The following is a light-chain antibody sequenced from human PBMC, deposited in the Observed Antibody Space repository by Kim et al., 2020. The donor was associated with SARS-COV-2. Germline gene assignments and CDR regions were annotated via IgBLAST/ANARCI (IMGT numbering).Light chain of an antibody. CDR1: CLKTSY. CDR3: TSRDSSGYHVV. V-gene: IGLV3-19*01. CDR2: GKN. J-gene: IGLJ2*01. Sequence: SSELTQDPAVSVALGQTVRITCQGDCLKTSYASWYQQKPGQAPVLVLYGKNDRPSGIPDRFSGSTSLNTASLPITGAQAEDEADYYCTSRDSSGYHVVFGGGTQLTVL.